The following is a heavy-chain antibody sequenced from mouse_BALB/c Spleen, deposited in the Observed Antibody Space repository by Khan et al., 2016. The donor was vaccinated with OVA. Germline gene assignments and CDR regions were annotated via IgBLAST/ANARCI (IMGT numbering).Heavy chain of an antibody. J-gene: IGHJ2*01. CDR2: IYPSDSYT. CDR1: GYTFTNYW. Sequence: QVQLKQSGAELVRPGASVKLSCKASGYTFTNYWINWVKQRPGQGLEWIGNIYPSDSYTNYNQKFKDKATLTVDKFSSTAYLQFRSPTSEDSAVYFCTRVEPGNFDYWGQGTTLTVSS. V-gene: IGHV1-69*02. CDR3: TRVEPGNFDY.